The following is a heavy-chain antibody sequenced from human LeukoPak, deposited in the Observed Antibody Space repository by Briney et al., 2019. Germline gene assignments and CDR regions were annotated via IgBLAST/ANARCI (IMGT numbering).Heavy chain of an antibody. V-gene: IGHV3-66*01. CDR1: GFAFSFFA. Sequence: GGSLRLSCEASGFAFSFFAMSWLRQPPGKGLEWVSVIYSGGSTYYADSVKGRFTISRDNSKNTLYLQMNSLRVEDTAVYYCALGLVTDYWGQGTLVTVSS. CDR2: IYSGGST. CDR3: ALGLVTDY. J-gene: IGHJ4*02. D-gene: IGHD3-9*01.